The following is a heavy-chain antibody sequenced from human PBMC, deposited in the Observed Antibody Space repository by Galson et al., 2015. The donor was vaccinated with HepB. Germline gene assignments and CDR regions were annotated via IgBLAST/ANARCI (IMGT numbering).Heavy chain of an antibody. CDR1: GASVSSGNYY. CDR2: VHYSGRT. CDR3: ARGVLY. J-gene: IGHJ4*02. Sequence: SETLSLTCTVSGASVSSGNYYWSWIRQPPGKGLEWIGYVHYSGRTYYNPSLESRVTISLDTPKNHFSLRLTSVTATDTAVYYCARGVLYWGQGTLVTVPS. V-gene: IGHV4-61*03.